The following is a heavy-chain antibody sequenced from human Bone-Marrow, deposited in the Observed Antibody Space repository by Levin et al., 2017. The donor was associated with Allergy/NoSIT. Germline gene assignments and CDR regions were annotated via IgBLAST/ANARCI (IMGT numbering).Heavy chain of an antibody. CDR1: GSSIISGYY. V-gene: IGHV4-38-2*02. D-gene: IGHD3-3*01. J-gene: IGHJ4*02. CDR2: IYHSGST. CDR3: AREGIFGVVIPYYFDY. Sequence: SETLSLTCDVSGSSIISGYYWGWIRQPPGKGLEWIGNIYHSGSTYYNPSLQSRVTISVDTSKNQFSLKLSPVTAADTAVYYCAREGIFGVVIPYYFDYWGQGTLVTVSS.